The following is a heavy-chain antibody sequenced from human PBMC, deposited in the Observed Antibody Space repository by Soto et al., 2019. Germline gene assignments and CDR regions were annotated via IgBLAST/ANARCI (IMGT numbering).Heavy chain of an antibody. V-gene: IGHV4-59*01. CDR2: IYYSGGT. CDR3: ARVGGDDFGDSGGFDY. J-gene: IGHJ4*02. D-gene: IGHD4-17*01. Sequence: SETLSLTCTVSGGSIRDYFWTWIRQPPGKGLEWIGYIYYSGGTNYNPSLKSRVSISVDTSKNHFSLQLRSVTAADTAVYYCARVGGDDFGDSGGFDYWGQGTLVTVSS. CDR1: GGSIRDYF.